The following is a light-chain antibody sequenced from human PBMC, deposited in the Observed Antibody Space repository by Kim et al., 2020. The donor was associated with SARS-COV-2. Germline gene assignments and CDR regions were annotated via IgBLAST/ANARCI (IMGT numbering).Light chain of an antibody. CDR2: DAS. CDR1: QDINNY. Sequence: DVQLPQSPSSLSASAGDRVTITCQASQDINNYLNWYQQKPGKAPKLLIYDASNLETGVPSRFGGSGSGTDFTFTISGLQPEDIATYFCQQYDILPITFGGGTKVDIK. J-gene: IGKJ4*01. CDR3: QQYDILPIT. V-gene: IGKV1-33*01.